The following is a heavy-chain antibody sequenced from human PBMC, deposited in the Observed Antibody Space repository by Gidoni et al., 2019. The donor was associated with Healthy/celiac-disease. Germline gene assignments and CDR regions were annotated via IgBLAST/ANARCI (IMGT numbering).Heavy chain of an antibody. Sequence: EVQLVESGGGLVQPGGSLRLSCAASGFTFSSYWMSWVRQAPGKGLEWVANIKQDGSEKYCVDSVKGRFTITRDNAKNSLYLQMNSLRAEDTAVYYCARGYSSSWYYFDYWGQGTLVTVSS. V-gene: IGHV3-7*03. J-gene: IGHJ4*02. CDR3: ARGYSSSWYYFDY. CDR2: IKQDGSEK. CDR1: GFTFSSYW. D-gene: IGHD6-13*01.